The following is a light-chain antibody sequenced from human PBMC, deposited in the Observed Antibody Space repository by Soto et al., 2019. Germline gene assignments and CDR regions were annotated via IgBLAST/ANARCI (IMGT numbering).Light chain of an antibody. Sequence: QSALTQPASVSGSPGQSITISCTGTSSDIGGYNFVSWYQHHPGKAPKLMIYEVYNRPSGISQRFSGSKSVNTASLTISGLQAEDEANYYCSSYTNTGTHVLFGGGTKLTVL. CDR2: EVY. CDR1: SSDIGGYNF. J-gene: IGLJ2*01. CDR3: SSYTNTGTHVL. V-gene: IGLV2-14*01.